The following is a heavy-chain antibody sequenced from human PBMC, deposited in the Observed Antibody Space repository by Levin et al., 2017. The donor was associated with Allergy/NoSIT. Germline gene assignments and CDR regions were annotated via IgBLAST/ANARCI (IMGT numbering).Heavy chain of an antibody. V-gene: IGHV4-30-4*01. CDR3: ARYMVRGSYYYYYYMDV. Sequence: SQTLSLTCTVSGGSISSGDYYWSWIRQPPGKGLEWIGYIYYSGSTYYNPSLKSRVTISVDTSKNQFSLKLSSVTAADTAVYYCARYMVRGSYYYYYYMDVWGKGTTVTVSS. CDR2: IYYSGST. D-gene: IGHD3-10*01. J-gene: IGHJ6*03. CDR1: GGSISSGDYY.